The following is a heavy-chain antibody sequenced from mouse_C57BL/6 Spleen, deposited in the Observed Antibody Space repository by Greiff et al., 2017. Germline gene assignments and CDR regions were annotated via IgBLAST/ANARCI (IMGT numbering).Heavy chain of an antibody. V-gene: IGHV3-6*01. CDR3: AREGEGAWFAY. Sequence: DVKLQESGPGLVKPSQSLSLTCSVTGYSITSGYYWNWIRQFPGNKLEWMGYISYDGSNNYNPSLKNRISITRDTSKNQFFLKLNSVTTEDTATYYCAREGEGAWFAYWGQGTLDTVSA. CDR1: GYSITSGYY. CDR2: ISYDGSN. J-gene: IGHJ3*01.